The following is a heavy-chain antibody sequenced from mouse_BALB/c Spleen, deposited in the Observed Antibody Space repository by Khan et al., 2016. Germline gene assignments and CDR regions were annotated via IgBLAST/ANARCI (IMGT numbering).Heavy chain of an antibody. CDR3: ARWDYGSSHFDY. Sequence: EVQLQESGPGLVKPSQSLSLTCTVTGYSITSDYAWNWIRQFPGNKLEWMGYISYSGSTSYNPSLKSRISITRDTSKNQFFLQLNSVTTEDTATXYCARWDYGSSHFDYWGQGTTLTVSS. CDR1: GYSITSDYA. D-gene: IGHD1-1*01. J-gene: IGHJ2*01. V-gene: IGHV3-2*02. CDR2: ISYSGST.